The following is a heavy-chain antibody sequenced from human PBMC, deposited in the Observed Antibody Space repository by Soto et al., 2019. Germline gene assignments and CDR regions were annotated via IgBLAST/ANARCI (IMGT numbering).Heavy chain of an antibody. CDR1: GFTFSSYA. D-gene: IGHD6-19*01. Sequence: GGSLRLSCAASGFTFSSYAMSWVRQAPGKGLEWVSAISGSGGSTYYADSVKGRFTISRDNSKNTLYLQMNSLRAEDTAVYYCAKELYSSGWYPQKFDYWGQGTLVTVSS. CDR3: AKELYSSGWYPQKFDY. CDR2: ISGSGGST. J-gene: IGHJ4*02. V-gene: IGHV3-23*01.